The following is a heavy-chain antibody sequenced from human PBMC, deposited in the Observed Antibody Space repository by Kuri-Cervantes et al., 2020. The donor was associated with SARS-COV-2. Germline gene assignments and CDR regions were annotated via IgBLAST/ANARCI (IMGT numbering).Heavy chain of an antibody. CDR1: GFTFSSYG. CDR3: ARDIYNWNDERGYYYYGMDV. Sequence: GGSLRLSCAASGFTFSSYGMHWVRQAPGKGLEWVAVIWYDGSNKYYADSVKGRFTISRDNSKNTLYLQMNSLRAEDTAVYYCARDIYNWNDERGYYYYGMDVWGQGPRSPSP. J-gene: IGHJ6*02. D-gene: IGHD1-20*01. CDR2: IWYDGSNK. V-gene: IGHV3-33*01.